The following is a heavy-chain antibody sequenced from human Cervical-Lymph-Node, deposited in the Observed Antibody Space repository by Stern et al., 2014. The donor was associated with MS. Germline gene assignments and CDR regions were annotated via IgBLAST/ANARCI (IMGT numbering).Heavy chain of an antibody. J-gene: IGHJ5*02. V-gene: IGHV1-69*01. CDR2: IIPVLSTR. Sequence: QVQLVESGAEVKKPGSSVKVSCKASGGTSNSHGISLVRQAPGQGLEWKGGIIPVLSTRDYAQKFQGRVTITADESTSTTYMELSSLRSEDTAVYYCARRGSARRGSGWLDPWGQGTLVTVSS. D-gene: IGHD3-10*01. CDR1: GGTSNSHG. CDR3: ARRGSARRGSGWLDP.